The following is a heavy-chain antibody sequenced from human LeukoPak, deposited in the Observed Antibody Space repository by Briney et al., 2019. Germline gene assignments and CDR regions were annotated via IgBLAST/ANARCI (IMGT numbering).Heavy chain of an antibody. D-gene: IGHD5-12*01. CDR2: ISYDGSNK. V-gene: IGHV3-30-3*01. Sequence: GRSLRLSCAASGFTFSGYAMHWVRQAPGKGLEWVAVISYDGSNKYYADSVKGRFTISRDNSKNTLYLQMNSLRPEDTAVYYCARDEGPGMVATTPWFDPWGQGTLVTVSS. CDR1: GFTFSGYA. J-gene: IGHJ5*02. CDR3: ARDEGPGMVATTPWFDP.